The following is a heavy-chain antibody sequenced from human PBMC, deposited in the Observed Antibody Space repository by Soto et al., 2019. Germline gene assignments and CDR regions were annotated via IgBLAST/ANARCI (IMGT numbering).Heavy chain of an antibody. J-gene: IGHJ4*02. CDR3: ARAPLDIMVDY. Sequence: ASVKVSCKASGYAFTSYGFSWVRQAPGQGLEWMGWISAYNGHTHYAQNLQGRVTMTTDTSTTTAYMELRSLRSDDTAVYYCARAPLDIMVDYWGQGTLVTVSS. D-gene: IGHD3-9*01. CDR1: GYAFTSYG. CDR2: ISAYNGHT. V-gene: IGHV1-18*04.